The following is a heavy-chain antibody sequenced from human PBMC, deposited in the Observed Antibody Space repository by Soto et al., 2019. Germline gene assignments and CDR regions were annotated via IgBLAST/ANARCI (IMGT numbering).Heavy chain of an antibody. D-gene: IGHD5-12*01. CDR2: ISGSGGST. CDR1: GFTFSSYA. J-gene: IGHJ4*02. V-gene: IGHV3-23*01. Sequence: GGSLRLSCAASGFTFSSYAMSWVRQAPGKGLEWVSAISGSGGSTYYADSVKGRFTISRDNSKNTLYLQMNSLRAEDTAVYYCAKDLGGYSGYGRFDYWGQGTLVTVSS. CDR3: AKDLGGYSGYGRFDY.